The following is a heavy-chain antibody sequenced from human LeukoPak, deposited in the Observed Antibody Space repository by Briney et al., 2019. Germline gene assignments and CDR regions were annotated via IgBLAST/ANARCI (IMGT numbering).Heavy chain of an antibody. CDR1: GFTFSDYG. CDR3: TRDFAWASDH. D-gene: IGHD3-9*01. CDR2: ISYDGSQT. J-gene: IGHJ4*02. V-gene: IGHV3-30*03. Sequence: GGSLRLSCAASGFTFSDYGMHWVRQAPGKGLEWVAIISYDGSQTYYGDSVKGRFTISRDNSKRTLYLQVNSLRAEDTAVYYCTRDFAWASDHWGQGTLVTVSS.